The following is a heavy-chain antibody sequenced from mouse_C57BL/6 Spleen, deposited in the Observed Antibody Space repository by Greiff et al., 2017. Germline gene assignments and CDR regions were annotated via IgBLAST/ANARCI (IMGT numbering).Heavy chain of an antibody. J-gene: IGHJ1*03. CDR1: GYTFTDYE. V-gene: IGHV1-15*01. Sequence: VKLVESGAELVRPGASVTLSCKASGYTFTDYEMHWVKQTPVHGLEWIGAIDPETGGTAYNQKFKGKAILTADKSSSTAYMELRSLTSEDSAVYYCTRGDYYGSSKWYFDVWGTGTTVTVSS. CDR3: TRGDYYGSSKWYFDV. D-gene: IGHD1-1*01. CDR2: IDPETGGT.